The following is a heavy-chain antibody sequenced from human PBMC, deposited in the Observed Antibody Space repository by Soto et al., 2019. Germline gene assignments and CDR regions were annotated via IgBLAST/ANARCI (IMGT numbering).Heavy chain of an antibody. CDR3: ATLPLDSSGYYHSFFY. CDR2: INAGNGNT. CDR1: GYTFTSYA. D-gene: IGHD3-22*01. J-gene: IGHJ4*02. Sequence: ASGKVSCKASGYTFTSYAMHWVRQAPGQRLEWMGWINAGNGNTKYSQKFQGRVTITRDTSASTAYMEPSSLRSEDTAVYYCATLPLDSSGYYHSFFYWGQGTLVTVSS. V-gene: IGHV1-3*01.